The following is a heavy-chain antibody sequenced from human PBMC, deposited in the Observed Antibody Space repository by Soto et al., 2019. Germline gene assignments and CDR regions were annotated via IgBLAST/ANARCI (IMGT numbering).Heavy chain of an antibody. V-gene: IGHV3-11*01. D-gene: IGHD2-21*02. CDR1: GFTFSDYY. CDR2: ISSSGSTI. CDR3: ASGAGYGGNSGPGYYYGMDV. Sequence: GGSLRLSCAASGFTFSDYYMSWIRQAPGKGLEWVSYISSSGSTIYYADSVKGRFTISRDNAKNSLYLQMNSLRAEDTAVYYCASGAGYGGNSGPGYYYGMDVWGQGTTVTVSS. J-gene: IGHJ6*02.